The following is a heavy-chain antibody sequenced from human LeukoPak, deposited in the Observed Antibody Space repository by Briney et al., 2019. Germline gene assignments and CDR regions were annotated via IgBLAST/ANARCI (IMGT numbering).Heavy chain of an antibody. CDR3: AKDHDLLSLRPPDY. D-gene: IGHD4-17*01. V-gene: IGHV3-33*06. CDR1: GFTFSSYG. J-gene: IGHJ4*02. CDR2: IWYDGSNK. Sequence: PGRSLRLSCAASGFTFSSYGIHWVRQAPGKGLEWVAVIWYDGSNKYYADSVKGRFTISRDNSKNTLYLQMNSLRAEDTAVYYCAKDHDLLSLRPPDYWGQGTLVTVSS.